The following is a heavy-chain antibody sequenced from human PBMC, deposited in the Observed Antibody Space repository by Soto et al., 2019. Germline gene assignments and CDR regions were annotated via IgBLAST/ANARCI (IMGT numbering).Heavy chain of an antibody. CDR1: GYTFTSYA. V-gene: IGHV1-3*01. D-gene: IGHD3-10*01. Sequence: ASVKVSCKASGYTFTSYAMHWVRQAPGQRLEWMGWINAGNGNTKYSQKFQGRVTITRDTSASTAYMELSSLRSEDTAVYYCARGALLWFGELLRGYYYYGMDVWGQGTTVTVSS. J-gene: IGHJ6*02. CDR3: ARGALLWFGELLRGYYYYGMDV. CDR2: INAGNGNT.